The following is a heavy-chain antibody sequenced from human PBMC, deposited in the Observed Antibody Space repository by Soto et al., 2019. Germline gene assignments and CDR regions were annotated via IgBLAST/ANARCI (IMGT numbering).Heavy chain of an antibody. V-gene: IGHV4-30-2*01. CDR1: GGSISSGGYP. CDR3: ARVQDY. D-gene: IGHD1-1*01. J-gene: IGHJ4*02. CDR2: IYHSGST. Sequence: SETLSLTCAVSGGSISSGGYPWSWIRQPPGKGLEWIGYIYHSGSTYYNPSLKSRVTISIDRSKNQFSLKLSSVTAADTAVYYCARVQDYWGQGILVTVS.